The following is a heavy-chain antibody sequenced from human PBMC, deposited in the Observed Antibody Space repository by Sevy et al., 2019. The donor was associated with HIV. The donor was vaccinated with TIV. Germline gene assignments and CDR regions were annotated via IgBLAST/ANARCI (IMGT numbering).Heavy chain of an antibody. CDR2: IRYDGSNK. CDR1: GFTFSSYG. CDR3: AKDLPCTSCYGYFQH. D-gene: IGHD2-2*01. V-gene: IGHV3-30*02. J-gene: IGHJ1*01. Sequence: GGSLRLSCAASGFTFSSYGMHWVRQAPGKGLEWVAFIRYDGSNKYYADSVKGRFTISRDNSKNTLYLQMNSRRAEDTAVYYCAKDLPCTSCYGYFQHWGQGTLVTVSS.